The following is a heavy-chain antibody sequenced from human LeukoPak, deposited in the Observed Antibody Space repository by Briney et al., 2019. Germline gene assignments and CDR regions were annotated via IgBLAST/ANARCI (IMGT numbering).Heavy chain of an antibody. V-gene: IGHV3-64*01. CDR2: ISSNGGST. CDR1: GFTFSSYA. CDR3: ARDGIVVVPAAGVATIPPYYFDY. Sequence: GGSLRLSCAASGFTFSSYAMHWVRQAPGKGLEYVSAISSNGGSTYYANSVKGRFTISRDNSKNTLYLQMGSLRAEDMAVYYCARDGIVVVPAAGVATIPPYYFDYWGQGTLVTVSS. J-gene: IGHJ4*02. D-gene: IGHD2-2*01.